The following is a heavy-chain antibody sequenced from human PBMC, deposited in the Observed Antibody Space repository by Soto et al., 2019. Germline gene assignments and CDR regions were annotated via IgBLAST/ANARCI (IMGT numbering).Heavy chain of an antibody. J-gene: IGHJ4*02. D-gene: IGHD5-12*01. CDR3: ARLKRDGHNYSPLYY. V-gene: IGHV5-51*01. CDR2: IYPGDSYT. CDR1: GYSFTSYW. Sequence: PGESMKISCKGSGYSFTSYWIGWVRQMPGKGLEWMGIIYPGDSYTRYSPSFQGQVTISADKSISTAYLQWSSLKASDTAMYYCARLKRDGHNYSPLYYWGQGTLVTVSS.